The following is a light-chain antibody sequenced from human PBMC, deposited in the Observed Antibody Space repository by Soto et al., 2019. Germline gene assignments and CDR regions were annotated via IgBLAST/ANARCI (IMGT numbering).Light chain of an antibody. J-gene: IGKJ1*01. CDR3: QQANSVAWP. V-gene: IGKV1-12*01. CDR1: QGISSW. CDR2: AAS. Sequence: DIQMTQSPSSVSASVGDRVTITCRASQGISSWLAWYQQKPGKAPKLLIYAASSLQSGVPSRFSGLGSGTDFTLTILFLLVEYFLTYYCQQANSVAWPFGKGTKVTIK.